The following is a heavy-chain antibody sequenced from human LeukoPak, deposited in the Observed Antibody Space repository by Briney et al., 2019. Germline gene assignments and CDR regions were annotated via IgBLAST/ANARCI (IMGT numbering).Heavy chain of an antibody. V-gene: IGHV5-51*01. Sequence: GESLKISCKGSGYSFTSYWIGWVRQMLGKGLEWMGIIYPGDSDTRYSPSFQGQVTISADKSISTAYLQWSSLKASDTAMYYCAITMYSSGWYPYYFDYWGQGTLVTVSS. D-gene: IGHD6-19*01. J-gene: IGHJ4*02. CDR1: GYSFTSYW. CDR2: IYPGDSDT. CDR3: AITMYSSGWYPYYFDY.